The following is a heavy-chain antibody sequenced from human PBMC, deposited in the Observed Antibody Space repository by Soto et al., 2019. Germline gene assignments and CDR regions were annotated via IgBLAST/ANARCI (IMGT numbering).Heavy chain of an antibody. J-gene: IGHJ4*02. CDR3: ARSRHMYCTNGVCSFFDY. Sequence: PSETLSLTCTVSGGSISSSSYYWGWIRQPPGKGLERIGSIYYSGSTYYNPSLKSRVTISVDTSKNQFSLKLSSVTAADTAVYYCARSRHMYCTNGVCSFFDYWGQGTLVTVSS. CDR1: GGSISSSSYY. V-gene: IGHV4-39*01. D-gene: IGHD2-8*01. CDR2: IYYSGST.